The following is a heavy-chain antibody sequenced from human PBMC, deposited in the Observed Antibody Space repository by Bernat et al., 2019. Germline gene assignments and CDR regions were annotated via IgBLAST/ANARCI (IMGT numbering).Heavy chain of an antibody. CDR2: INHSGST. CDR1: GGSFSGYY. J-gene: IGHJ6*02. CDR3: ARDSSMPRDV. D-gene: IGHD2/OR15-2a*01. V-gene: IGHV4-34*01. Sequence: QVQLQQWGAGLLKPSETLSLTCAVYGGSFSGYYWSWIRQPPGKGLEWIGEINHSGSTNYNPSLKSRVTISVDTSKNQFSLKLSSVTAADTAVYYCARDSSMPRDVWGQGTTVTVSS.